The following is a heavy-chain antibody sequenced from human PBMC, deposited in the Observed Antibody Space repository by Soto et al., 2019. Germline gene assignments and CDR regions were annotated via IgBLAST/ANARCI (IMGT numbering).Heavy chain of an antibody. J-gene: IGHJ4*02. CDR1: GYTFTGYY. V-gene: IGHV1-2*04. CDR3: ATVYWSDGSCRNVVYY. Sequence: QVQLVQSGAEVKKPGASVKVSCKASGYTFTGYYMHWVRQAPGEGLEWMEWINPNSGGTNYAQKFQGWVTMTRDTRISTGYMELSRLTADDTAVYDCATVYWSDGSCRNVVYYWGQGTLVTVSS. D-gene: IGHD2-15*01. CDR2: INPNSGGT.